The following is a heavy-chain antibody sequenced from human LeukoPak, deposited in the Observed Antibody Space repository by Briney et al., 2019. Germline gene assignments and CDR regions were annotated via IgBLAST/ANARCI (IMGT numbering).Heavy chain of an antibody. V-gene: IGHV4-39*01. CDR3: ARLRDLAHGDY. CDR2: IYYSGST. D-gene: IGHD5-12*01. J-gene: IGHJ4*02. CDR1: GGSLSSSSYY. Sequence: SETLSLTCTVSGGSLSSSSYYWGWIRQPPGKGLEWIGSIYYSGSTYYNPSLKSRVTISVDTSKNQFSLKLSSVTAADTAVYYCARLRDLAHGDYWGQGTLVTVSS.